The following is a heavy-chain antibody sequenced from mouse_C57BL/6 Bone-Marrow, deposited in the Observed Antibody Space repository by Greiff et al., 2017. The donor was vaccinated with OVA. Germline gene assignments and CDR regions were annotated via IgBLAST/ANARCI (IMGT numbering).Heavy chain of an antibody. Sequence: EVQLVESGPELVKPGASVKISCKASGYSFTDYNMNWVKQSNGKSLEWIGVINPNYGTTSYNQKFKGKATLTVDQSSSTAYMQLNSLTSEDSAVYYCARWYYYGSSWDWYFDVWGTGTTVTVSS. CDR3: ARWYYYGSSWDWYFDV. D-gene: IGHD1-1*01. J-gene: IGHJ1*03. CDR2: INPNYGTT. CDR1: GYSFTDYN. V-gene: IGHV1-39*01.